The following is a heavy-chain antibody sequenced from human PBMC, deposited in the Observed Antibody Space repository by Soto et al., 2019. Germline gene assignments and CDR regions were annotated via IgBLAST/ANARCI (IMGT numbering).Heavy chain of an antibody. D-gene: IGHD3-10*01. Sequence: EGSLXLSWAASGFTFSSYRMHWVRQAPGKGLEWVAVIWYDGSNKYYADSVKGRFTISRDNSKNTLYLQMNSLRAEDTAVYYCARDYYGSGSYYYYYYYYGMDVWGQGTTVTVSS. CDR3: ARDYYGSGSYYYYYYYYGMDV. CDR1: GFTFSSYR. V-gene: IGHV3-33*01. CDR2: IWYDGSNK. J-gene: IGHJ6*02.